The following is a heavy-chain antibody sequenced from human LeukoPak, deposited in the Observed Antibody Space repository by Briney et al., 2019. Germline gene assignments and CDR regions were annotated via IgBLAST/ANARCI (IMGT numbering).Heavy chain of an antibody. V-gene: IGHV1-46*01. CDR2: INPSGGST. CDR3: AREGSTVTFDY. J-gene: IGHJ4*02. D-gene: IGHD4-17*01. Sequence: ASVTVSCKASGYTFTSYYMHWVRQAPGQGLEWMGIINPSGGSTSYAQKFQGRVTMTRDTSTSTVYMELSSLRSEDTAVYYCAREGSTVTFDYWGQGALVTVSS. CDR1: GYTFTSYY.